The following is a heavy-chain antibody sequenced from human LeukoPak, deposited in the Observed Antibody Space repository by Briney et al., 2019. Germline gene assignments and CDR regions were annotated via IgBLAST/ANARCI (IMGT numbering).Heavy chain of an antibody. CDR1: GYTFTSYA. CDR3: ARAPYYDILTGYYNWFDP. V-gene: IGHV1-3*01. J-gene: IGHJ5*02. CDR2: INAGSGNT. Sequence: ASVKVSCKASGYTFTSYAMHWVRQAPGQRLEWMGWINAGSGNTKYSQKFQGRVTITRDTSASTAHMELSSLRSEDTAVYYCARAPYYDILTGYYNWFDPWGQGTLVTVSS. D-gene: IGHD3-9*01.